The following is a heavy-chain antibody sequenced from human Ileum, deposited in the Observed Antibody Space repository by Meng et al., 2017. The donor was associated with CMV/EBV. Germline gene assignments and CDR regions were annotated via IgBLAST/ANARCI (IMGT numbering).Heavy chain of an antibody. CDR1: GGSVSSGSYY. V-gene: IGHV4-61*01. Sequence: SETLSLTCTVSGGSVSSGSYYWSWIRQPPGKGLEWIGYLYYSGSTNYNPSLKSRVTISVDTSKNQFSLKLSSVTAADTAVYYCARDRVVPAATSGITYYGMDVWGQGTTVTVSS. D-gene: IGHD2-2*01. CDR2: LYYSGST. J-gene: IGHJ6*02. CDR3: ARDRVVPAATSGITYYGMDV.